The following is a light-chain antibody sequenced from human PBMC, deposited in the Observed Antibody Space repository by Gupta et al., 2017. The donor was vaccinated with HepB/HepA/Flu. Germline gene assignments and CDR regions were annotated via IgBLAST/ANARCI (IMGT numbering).Light chain of an antibody. J-gene: IGKJ2*04. CDR3: QQYNSGSMCS. V-gene: IGKV1-5*03. Sequence: DIQMTQSPSTLSASVGDRVTITCRASQSISNWLAWYQQKPGKAPKLLIYRASTLESGVPSRFSGSGPGTEFTLTISSLQPDDFATYFCQQYNSGSMCSFGQGTKLEIK. CDR2: RAS. CDR1: QSISNW.